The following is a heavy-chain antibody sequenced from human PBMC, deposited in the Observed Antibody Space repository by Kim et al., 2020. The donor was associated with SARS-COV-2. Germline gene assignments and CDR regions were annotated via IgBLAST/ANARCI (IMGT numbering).Heavy chain of an antibody. D-gene: IGHD2-2*03. CDR2: SNCKRGGT. CDR3: ATWIPVPAGRVPY. Sequence: ASVKVSCKASGYTFSDDQRHGVRQAPGQGPEWMAWSNCKRGGTEYAQRFQGRVTVTRDTSISTAYMDLSGLMSDDTAVYYCATWIPVPAGRVPYWGQGTLVTVSS. CDR1: GYTFSDDQ. V-gene: IGHV1-2*02. J-gene: IGHJ4*02.